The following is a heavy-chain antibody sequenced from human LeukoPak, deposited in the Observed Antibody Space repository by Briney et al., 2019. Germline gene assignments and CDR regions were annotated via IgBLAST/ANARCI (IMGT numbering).Heavy chain of an antibody. V-gene: IGHV3-23*01. D-gene: IGHD2-2*01. CDR1: GFTFSSYA. J-gene: IGHJ4*02. Sequence: PGGSLRLSCAASGFTFSSYAMSWVRQAPGKGLEWVSTFSGNSDSTYYADSVKGRFTISRDNSKNTLYLQMNSLRAEDTAVYYCAKRAVPAGQSPHYFDYWGQGTLVTVSS. CDR3: AKRAVPAGQSPHYFDY. CDR2: FSGNSDST.